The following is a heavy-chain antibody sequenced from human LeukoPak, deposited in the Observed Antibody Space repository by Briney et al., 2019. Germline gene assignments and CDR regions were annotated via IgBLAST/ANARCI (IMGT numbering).Heavy chain of an antibody. Sequence: ASVKVSCKASGYTFTSYGISWVRQAPGQGLEWMGWISAYNGNTNYAQKLRGRVTMTADTSTSTAYMELRSLRSDDTAVYYCARDEGYYDYVWGSYPDGDWFDPWGQGTLVTVSS. CDR1: GYTFTSYG. J-gene: IGHJ5*02. CDR2: ISAYNGNT. V-gene: IGHV1-18*01. CDR3: ARDEGYYDYVWGSYPDGDWFDP. D-gene: IGHD3-16*02.